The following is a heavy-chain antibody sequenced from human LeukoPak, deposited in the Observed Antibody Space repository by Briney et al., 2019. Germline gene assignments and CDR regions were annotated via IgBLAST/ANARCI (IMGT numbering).Heavy chain of an antibody. J-gene: IGHJ4*02. V-gene: IGHV3-48*01. CDR1: GFTFSSYS. CDR2: ISSSSSTI. D-gene: IGHD5-12*01. CDR3: AKDRPSGYSGGVVDY. Sequence: GGSLRLSCAASGFTFSSYSMNWVRQAPGKGLEWVSYISSSSSTIYYADSVKGRFTISRDNAKNSLYLQMNSLRAEDMALYYCAKDRPSGYSGGVVDYWGQGTLVTVSS.